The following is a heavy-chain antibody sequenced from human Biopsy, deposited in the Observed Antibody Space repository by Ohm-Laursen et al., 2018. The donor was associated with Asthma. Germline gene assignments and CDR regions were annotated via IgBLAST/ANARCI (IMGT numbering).Heavy chain of an antibody. Sequence: TLSPTWNVSGASINTASYHWRWIRQHPGKGLEWLGYFYYTGSTYYNPSLKGRLSISVDKSKNQFSLHLTSVTAADTAVYYCVRGSSSWHHGPFHYYYGLDVWGQGTTATVSS. V-gene: IGHV4-31*02. CDR3: VRGSSSWHHGPFHYYYGLDV. J-gene: IGHJ6*02. D-gene: IGHD6-13*01. CDR1: GASINTASYH. CDR2: FYYTGST.